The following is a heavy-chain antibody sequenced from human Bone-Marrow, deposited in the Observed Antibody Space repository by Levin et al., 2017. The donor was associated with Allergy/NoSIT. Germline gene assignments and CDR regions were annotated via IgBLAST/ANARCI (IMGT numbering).Heavy chain of an antibody. CDR1: GFTFTTHA. CDR2: FPHDGSKE. D-gene: IGHD2-21*02. CDR3: ATGGDHYYDY. J-gene: IGHJ4*02. V-gene: IGHV3-30*04. Sequence: LSLTCAASGFTFTTHAMHWIRQAPGKGLEWVAVFPHDGSKEHYTDSVQGRFTISRDNSKNTLSLQMNSLRPEDTAVYYCATGGDHYYDYWGQGTLVTVSS.